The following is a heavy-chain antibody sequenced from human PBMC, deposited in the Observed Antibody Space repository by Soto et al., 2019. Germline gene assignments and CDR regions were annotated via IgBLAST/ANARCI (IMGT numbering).Heavy chain of an antibody. Sequence: QVQLVQSGAEVKKPGASVKVSCKASGYTFTSYGISWVRQAPGQGLEWMGWISAYNGNTNYAQKLQGRVTMTTDTSKRNAYMELRSLRSDDTAVYYCARIGDCSSTSCLYYFDYWGQGTLVTVSS. J-gene: IGHJ4*02. V-gene: IGHV1-18*01. CDR2: ISAYNGNT. D-gene: IGHD2-2*01. CDR3: ARIGDCSSTSCLYYFDY. CDR1: GYTFTSYG.